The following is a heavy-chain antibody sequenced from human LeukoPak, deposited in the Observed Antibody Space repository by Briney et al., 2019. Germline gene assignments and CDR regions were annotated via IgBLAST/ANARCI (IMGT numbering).Heavy chain of an antibody. Sequence: PGGSLRLSCAASAFTFSSHDIHWVRQAPGKGLEHVSGISSNGGITYYANSVKGRFTISRDNSKNTLYLQMGSLRAEDTAVYYCVRGATVNDVDYWGQGTLVTVSS. CDR3: VRGATVNDVDY. D-gene: IGHD4-17*01. CDR1: AFTFSSHD. J-gene: IGHJ4*02. V-gene: IGHV3-64*01. CDR2: ISSNGGIT.